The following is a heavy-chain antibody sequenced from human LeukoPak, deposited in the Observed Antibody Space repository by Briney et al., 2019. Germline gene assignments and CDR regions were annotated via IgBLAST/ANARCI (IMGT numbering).Heavy chain of an antibody. D-gene: IGHD1-14*01. V-gene: IGHV3-23*01. J-gene: IGHJ4*02. Sequence: GGSLRLSCAASGFTFTIYSMNWVRQAPGKGLEWVSFISPNGGTTYYADSVKGRFTISRDNAKNTLYLQMNSLRVEDTAVYYCVREPQAEYYFDYWGQGTLVTVSS. CDR2: ISPNGGTT. CDR3: VREPQAEYYFDY. CDR1: GFTFTIYS.